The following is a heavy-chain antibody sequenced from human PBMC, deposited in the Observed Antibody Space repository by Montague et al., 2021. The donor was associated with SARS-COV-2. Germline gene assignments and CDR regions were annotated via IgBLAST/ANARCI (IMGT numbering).Heavy chain of an antibody. D-gene: IGHD3-3*01. CDR1: GGSISSYY. Sequence: SETRSLTCTVSGGSISSYYWSWIRNPPGKGLEWNGNIYYSETTNYNHYLKSRVTISVDTYKNQFSLNLSSVTAADTAVYYCARVAPRYDSITIFRVVIPYWLDPWGQGTLVTVSS. CDR2: IYYSETT. V-gene: IGHV4-59*01. CDR3: ARVAPRYDSITIFRVVIPYWLDP. J-gene: IGHJ5*01.